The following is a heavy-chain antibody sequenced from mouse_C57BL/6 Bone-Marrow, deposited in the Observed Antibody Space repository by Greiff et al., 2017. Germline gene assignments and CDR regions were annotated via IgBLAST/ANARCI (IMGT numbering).Heavy chain of an antibody. Sequence: QVQLKESGAELVRPGTSVKMSCKASGYTFTNYWIGWAKQRPGHGLEWIGDIYPGGGYTNYNEKFKGKATLTADKSSSTAYMQFSSLTSEDSAIYYCARITYYFDYWGQGTTLTVSS. CDR2: IYPGGGYT. V-gene: IGHV1-63*01. D-gene: IGHD2-4*01. CDR1: GYTFTNYW. CDR3: ARITYYFDY. J-gene: IGHJ2*01.